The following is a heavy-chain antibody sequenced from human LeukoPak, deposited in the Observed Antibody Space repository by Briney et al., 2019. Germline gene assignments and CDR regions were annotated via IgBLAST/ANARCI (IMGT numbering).Heavy chain of an antibody. CDR3: AKSPYDSFPNWFDP. Sequence: PGGSLRLSCAASGFTVSSNYMSWVRQAPGKGLEWVSAISGSGGSTYYADSVKGRFTISRDNSKNTLYLQMNSLRAEDTAVYYCAKSPYDSFPNWFDPWGQGTLVTVSS. V-gene: IGHV3-23*01. J-gene: IGHJ5*02. CDR1: GFTVSSNY. CDR2: ISGSGGST. D-gene: IGHD3-22*01.